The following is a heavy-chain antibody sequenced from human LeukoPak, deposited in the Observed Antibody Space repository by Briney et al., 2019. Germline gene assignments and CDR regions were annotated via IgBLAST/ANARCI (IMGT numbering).Heavy chain of an antibody. Sequence: PSETLSLTCAVYGGSFSGYYWSWIRQPPGKGLEWIGEINHSGSTNYNPSLKSRVTISVDTSKNQFSLKLSSVTAADTAVYYCARGRGGSYYLAHNWFDPWGQGTLVTVSS. CDR2: INHSGST. CDR1: GGSFSGYY. CDR3: ARGRGGSYYLAHNWFDP. D-gene: IGHD1-26*01. J-gene: IGHJ5*02. V-gene: IGHV4-34*01.